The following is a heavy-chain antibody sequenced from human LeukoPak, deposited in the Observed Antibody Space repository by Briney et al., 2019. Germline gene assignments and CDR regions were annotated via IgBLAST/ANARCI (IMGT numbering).Heavy chain of an antibody. CDR2: ISGSGGST. Sequence: GGSLRLSCAASGFTFSSYAMSWVRQAPGKGLEWVSAISGSGGSTYYADSVKGRFTISRDNSKNSLYLQMSGLRAEDTAVYYCARVRYGGPSDYWGQGTLVTVSS. CDR1: GFTFSSYA. D-gene: IGHD4-23*01. J-gene: IGHJ4*02. CDR3: ARVRYGGPSDY. V-gene: IGHV3-23*01.